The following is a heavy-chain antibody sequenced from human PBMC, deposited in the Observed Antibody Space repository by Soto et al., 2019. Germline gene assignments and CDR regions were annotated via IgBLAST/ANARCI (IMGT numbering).Heavy chain of an antibody. Sequence: ASVKVSCKASGYTFTRSGISWVRQAPGQGPEWMGWISSYNGDTNYAQTFQGRVTMTTDTSTSTAYMELRSLRSDDTAVYYCARSWNYFDYWGQGTLVTVSS. CDR1: GYTFTRSG. D-gene: IGHD6-13*01. J-gene: IGHJ4*02. V-gene: IGHV1-18*01. CDR2: ISSYNGDT. CDR3: ARSWNYFDY.